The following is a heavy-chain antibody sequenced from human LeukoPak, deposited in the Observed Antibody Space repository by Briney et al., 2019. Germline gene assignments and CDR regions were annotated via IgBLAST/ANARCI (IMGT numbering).Heavy chain of an antibody. CDR1: GFTFSSYA. CDR3: ARVWYYYGSGSYPLDY. CDR2: ISSNGGST. D-gene: IGHD3-10*01. J-gene: IGHJ4*02. V-gene: IGHV3-64*01. Sequence: GGSLRLSCAASGFTFSSYAMHWVRQAPGKGLQYVSAISSNGGSTYYANSMKGRFTISRDNSKNTLYLQMGSLRAEDMAVYYCARVWYYYGSGSYPLDYWGQGTLVTVSS.